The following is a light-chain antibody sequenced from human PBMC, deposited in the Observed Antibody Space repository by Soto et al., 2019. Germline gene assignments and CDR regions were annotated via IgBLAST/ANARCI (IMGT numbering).Light chain of an antibody. Sequence: DIQMTQSPSTLSASVGDRVTITCRASQSISSWLAWYQQKPGKAPKLLIYKASSLESRVPSRFSGSGSGTDITLNISSLQPDDFATDYGQQYNSYPWTFGRGTKVEIK. J-gene: IGKJ1*01. CDR2: KAS. V-gene: IGKV1-5*03. CDR3: QQYNSYPWT. CDR1: QSISSW.